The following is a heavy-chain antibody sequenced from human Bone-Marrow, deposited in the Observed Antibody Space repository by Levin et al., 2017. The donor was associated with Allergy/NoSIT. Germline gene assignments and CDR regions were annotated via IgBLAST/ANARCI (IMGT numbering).Heavy chain of an antibody. D-gene: IGHD3-3*01. J-gene: IGHJ6*04. CDR1: GGSFSGYY. V-gene: IGHV4-34*01. CDR2: INHSGST. Sequence: PSETLSLTCAVYGGSFSGYYWSWIRQPPGKGLEWIGEINHSGSTNYNPSLKSRVTISVDTSKNQFSLKLSSVTAADTAVYYCASGGLRFPPEVWGKGTTVTVSS. CDR3: ASGGLRFPPEV.